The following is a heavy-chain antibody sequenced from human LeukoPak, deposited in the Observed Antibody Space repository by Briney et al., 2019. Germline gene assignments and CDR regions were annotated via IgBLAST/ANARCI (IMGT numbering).Heavy chain of an antibody. D-gene: IGHD4-11*01. J-gene: IGHJ4*02. CDR1: GYTFTGYY. Sequence: LRASVKVSCKASGYTFTGYYMHWVRQAPGQGLEWLGWINPNSGGTNYAQKFQGRVTMTRDTSISTAYMELSRLRSDDTAVYYCATPGGLDSNYIFDYWGQGTLVTVSS. CDR2: INPNSGGT. V-gene: IGHV1-2*02. CDR3: ATPGGLDSNYIFDY.